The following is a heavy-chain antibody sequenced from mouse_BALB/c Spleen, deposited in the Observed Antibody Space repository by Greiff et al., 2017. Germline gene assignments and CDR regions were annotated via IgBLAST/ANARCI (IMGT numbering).Heavy chain of an antibody. D-gene: IGHD2-2*01. CDR3: TSHYGYDEWFAY. Sequence: VQLQQPGAELVRPGASVKLSCKASGYTFTSYWINWVKQRPGQGLEWIGNIYPSDSYTNYNQKFKDKATLTVDKSSSTAYMQLSSPTSEDSAVYYCTSHYGYDEWFAYWGQGTLVTVSA. V-gene: IGHV1-69*02. J-gene: IGHJ3*01. CDR2: IYPSDSYT. CDR1: GYTFTSYW.